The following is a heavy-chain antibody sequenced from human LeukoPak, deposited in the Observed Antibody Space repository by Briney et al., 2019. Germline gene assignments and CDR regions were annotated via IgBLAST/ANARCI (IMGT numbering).Heavy chain of an antibody. CDR2: ISAYNGNT. J-gene: IGHJ5*02. CDR1: GYTFTSYA. V-gene: IGHV1-18*01. CDR3: ARLSSYGHNWFDP. Sequence: ASVKVSCKASGYTFTSYAMNWVRQAPGQGLEWMGWISAYNGNTNYAQKLQGRVTMTTDTSTSTAYMELRSLRSDDTAVYYCARLSSYGHNWFDPWGQGTLVTVSS. D-gene: IGHD5-18*01.